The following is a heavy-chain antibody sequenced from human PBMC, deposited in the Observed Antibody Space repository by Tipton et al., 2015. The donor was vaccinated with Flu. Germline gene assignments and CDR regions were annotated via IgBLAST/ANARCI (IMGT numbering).Heavy chain of an antibody. CDR1: GGSITGYY. J-gene: IGHJ4*02. V-gene: IGHV4-59*08. CDR2: IYYSGST. Sequence: TLSLTCTVSGGSITGYYWSWIRQPPGKGLEWIGYIYYSGSTNYNPSLKSRLTLSVDTSRNQFSLRLSSVTAADTAVYYCQRSPGYYFDFWGQGTLVTVSS. CDR3: QRSPGYYFDF.